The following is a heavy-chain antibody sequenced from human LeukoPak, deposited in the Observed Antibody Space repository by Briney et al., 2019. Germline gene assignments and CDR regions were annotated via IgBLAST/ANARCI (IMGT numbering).Heavy chain of an antibody. CDR2: INPSGSP. Sequence: PSETLSLTCAVSGDSSSRYSRTWIRQPPGKGLEWLGEINPSGSPDYNPSLKSRATISVDTSKNQFSLRVASVTAADTAVYYCASVRHDPLEYYYYIDVWGKGTTVTVSS. J-gene: IGHJ6*03. CDR3: ASVRHDPLEYYYYIDV. CDR1: GDSSSRYS. V-gene: IGHV4-34*01. D-gene: IGHD2/OR15-2a*01.